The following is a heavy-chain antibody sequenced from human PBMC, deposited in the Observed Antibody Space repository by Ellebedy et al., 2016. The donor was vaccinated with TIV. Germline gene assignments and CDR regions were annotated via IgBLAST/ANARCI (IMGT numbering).Heavy chain of an antibody. CDR3: ARRWSSSSSYDY. J-gene: IGHJ4*02. CDR2: ISAYNGKT. Sequence: ASVKVSCKTSGYTFTSYVISWVRQAPGQGLEWMGGISAYNGKTRYEQKFQGRVTMTADTSTNTVYMELRSLRSDDTAVYYCARRWSSSSSYDYWGQGTLVTVS. D-gene: IGHD6-13*01. V-gene: IGHV1-18*04. CDR1: GYTFTSYV.